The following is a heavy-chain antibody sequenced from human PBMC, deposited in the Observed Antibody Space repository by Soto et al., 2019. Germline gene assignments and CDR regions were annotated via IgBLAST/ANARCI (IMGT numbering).Heavy chain of an antibody. J-gene: IGHJ4*02. CDR3: ARDFVAVAGNAA. CDR2: ISSSSTI. Sequence: EVQLVESGGGLVQPGGSLRLSCAASGFTFSSYSMNWVRQAPGKGLEWVSYISSSSTIYYADSVKGRFTISRDNAKNSLYLQMNSLRDEDTAVYYCARDFVAVAGNAAWGQGTLVTVSS. CDR1: GFTFSSYS. V-gene: IGHV3-48*02. D-gene: IGHD6-19*01.